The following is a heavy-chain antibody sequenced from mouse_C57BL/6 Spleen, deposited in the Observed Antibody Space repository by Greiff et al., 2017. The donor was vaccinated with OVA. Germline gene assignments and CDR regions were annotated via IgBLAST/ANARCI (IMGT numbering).Heavy chain of an antibody. CDR1: GYAFTNYL. D-gene: IGHD2-3*01. V-gene: IGHV1-54*01. CDR3: ARGGDDGYPAWFAY. J-gene: IGHJ3*01. CDR2: INPGSGGT. Sequence: QVHVKQSGAELVRPGTSVKVSCKASGYAFTNYLIEWVKQRPGQGLEWIGVINPGSGGTNYNEKFKGKATLTADKSSSTAYMQLSSLTSEDSAVYFCARGGDDGYPAWFAYWGQGTLVTVSA.